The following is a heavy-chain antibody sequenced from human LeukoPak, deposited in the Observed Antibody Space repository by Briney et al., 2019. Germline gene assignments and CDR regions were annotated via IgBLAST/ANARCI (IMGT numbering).Heavy chain of an antibody. CDR1: GFTFSSYS. V-gene: IGHV3-48*01. Sequence: PGGSLRLSCAASGFTFSSYSMNWVRQAPGKGLEWVSYISRSSSTIYYADSVKGRFTISRDNAKNSLYLQMNSLRAEDTAVYYCARDYSDPYYYYYMDVWGKGTTVTVSS. CDR2: ISRSSSTI. CDR3: ARDYSDPYYYYYMDV. D-gene: IGHD2-21*01. J-gene: IGHJ6*03.